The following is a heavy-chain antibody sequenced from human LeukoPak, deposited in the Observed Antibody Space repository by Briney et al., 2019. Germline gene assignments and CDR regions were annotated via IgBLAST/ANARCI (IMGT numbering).Heavy chain of an antibody. CDR2: INHRRST. Sequence: PSETLSLTCAVYGGTFSGYYWTWIRQPPGKGLEWIGEINHRRSTKYSPSLKSRVTISVDTSKNQLSLKLSSVTAADTAVYYCARVRGSGWYRGGWFDPWGQGTLVTVSS. CDR3: ARVRGSGWYRGGWFDP. CDR1: GGTFSGYY. J-gene: IGHJ5*02. V-gene: IGHV4-34*01. D-gene: IGHD6-19*01.